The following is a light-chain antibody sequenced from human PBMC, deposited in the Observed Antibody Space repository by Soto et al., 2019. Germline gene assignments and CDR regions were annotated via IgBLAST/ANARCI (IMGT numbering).Light chain of an antibody. J-gene: IGKJ2*03. Sequence: DIQLTQSPSFLSASVGDRVTVSCRASQGISTSLAWFQQKAGKVPQLLVYPASTLPAGVPSRFSGSGSGTYFTLTINNLQAEDFATYYCQHLRTYPFSFGQGTKLEIK. CDR2: PAS. V-gene: IGKV1-9*01. CDR3: QHLRTYPFS. CDR1: QGISTS.